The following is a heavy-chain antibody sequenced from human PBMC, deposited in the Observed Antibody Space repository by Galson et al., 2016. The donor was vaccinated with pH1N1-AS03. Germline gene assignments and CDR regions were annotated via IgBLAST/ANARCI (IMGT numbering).Heavy chain of an antibody. CDR3: VRDIYGDPLGE. CDR1: GDSVLSDSAA. J-gene: IGHJ4*02. D-gene: IGHD4-17*01. Sequence: CAISGDSVLSDSAAWNWVRQSPSRGLEWLGRTYLRSTWYHDYAESMKSRIIINADTSKNQFSLQLNSVTPEDTAVYYCVRDIYGDPLGEWGQGNLVTVS. CDR2: TYLRSTWYH. V-gene: IGHV6-1*01.